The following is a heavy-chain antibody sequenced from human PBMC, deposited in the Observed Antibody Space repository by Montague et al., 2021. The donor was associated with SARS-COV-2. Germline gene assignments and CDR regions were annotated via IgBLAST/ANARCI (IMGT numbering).Heavy chain of an antibody. V-gene: IGHV4/OR15-8*01. CDR2: IHHSGTL. CDR1: NASITRSNW. J-gene: IGHJ4*02. CDR3: ARRIRITVFRGVPLTTHSLES. D-gene: IGHD3-10*01. Sequence: SETLSLTCSVSNASITRSNWWSWVRQAPGKRLEWVGEIHHSGTLNYNPSPNSRGTISVDTSKNHFSLNLNSSTAADTALYFCARRIRITVFRGVPLTTHSLESWGQGIMVTVSS.